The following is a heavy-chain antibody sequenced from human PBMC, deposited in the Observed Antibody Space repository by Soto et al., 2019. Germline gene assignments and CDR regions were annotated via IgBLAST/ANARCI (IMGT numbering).Heavy chain of an antibody. CDR1: GFSLSTYHMG. Sequence: QITLKESGPTLVRPAQTLTLTCDFSGFSLSTYHMGVAWIRQPPGKALEWLALIYWDDYKRYSPSLKHRLAISKDTSSNQVVLTITTMDPGDTATYFCAHAGDYDLLTFDHWGPGTLVTVSS. J-gene: IGHJ4*02. D-gene: IGHD4-17*01. CDR3: AHAGDYDLLTFDH. V-gene: IGHV2-5*02. CDR2: IYWDDYK.